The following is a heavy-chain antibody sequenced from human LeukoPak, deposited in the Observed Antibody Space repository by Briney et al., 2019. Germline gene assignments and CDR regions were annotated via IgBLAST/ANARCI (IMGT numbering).Heavy chain of an antibody. CDR2: IKQDGSEK. J-gene: IGHJ6*02. D-gene: IGHD5-18*01. Sequence: GGSLRLSCAASGFTFSSYWMSWVRQAPGKGLEWVANIKQDGSEKYYVDSVKGRFTISRDNAKNSLYLQMNSLRAEDTAVYYCAKDRGYSYGHYYYGMDVWGQGITVTVSS. V-gene: IGHV3-7*01. CDR1: GFTFSSYW. CDR3: AKDRGYSYGHYYYGMDV.